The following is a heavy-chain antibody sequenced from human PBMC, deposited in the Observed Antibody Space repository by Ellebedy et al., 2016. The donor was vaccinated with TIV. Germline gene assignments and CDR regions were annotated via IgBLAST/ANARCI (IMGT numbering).Heavy chain of an antibody. J-gene: IGHJ4*02. CDR3: ARVYYDYARGGFDY. Sequence: ASVKVSCKASGYTFTGYYMHWVRQAPGQGLEWMGGIIPIFGTANYAQKFQGRVTITADESTSTAYMELSSLRSEDTAVYYCARVYYDYARGGFDYWGQGTLVTVSS. D-gene: IGHD3-16*01. V-gene: IGHV1-69*13. CDR1: GYTFTGYY. CDR2: IIPIFGTA.